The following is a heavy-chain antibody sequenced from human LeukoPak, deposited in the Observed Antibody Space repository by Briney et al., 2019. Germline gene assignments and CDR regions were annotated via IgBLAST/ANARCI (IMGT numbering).Heavy chain of an antibody. D-gene: IGHD6-13*01. Sequence: SETLSLTCTVSGGSISSSSYYWGWIRQPPGKGLEWIGSIYYSGSTYYNPSLKSRVTISVDTSKNQFSLKLSSVTAADTAVYYCARQSSSWPVGAFDIWGQGTMVTVSS. CDR1: GGSISSSSYY. J-gene: IGHJ3*02. CDR3: ARQSSSWPVGAFDI. V-gene: IGHV4-39*01. CDR2: IYYSGST.